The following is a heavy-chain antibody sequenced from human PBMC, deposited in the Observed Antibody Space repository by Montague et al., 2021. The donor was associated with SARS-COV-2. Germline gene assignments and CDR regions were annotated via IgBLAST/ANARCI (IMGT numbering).Heavy chain of an antibody. J-gene: IGHJ6*02. Sequence: TLSLTCRVSGASIDTGNHYWTWIRPSAGQGLEWIGNIYNSGPTNYNPSLKSRVTISLDRAKNHFSLLLSSVTAADTATYHCGRDPVSYGLDVWGQGTTVTVSS. CDR1: GASIDTGNHY. D-gene: IGHD3-16*01. CDR2: IYNSGPT. CDR3: GRDPVSYGLDV. V-gene: IGHV4-61*09.